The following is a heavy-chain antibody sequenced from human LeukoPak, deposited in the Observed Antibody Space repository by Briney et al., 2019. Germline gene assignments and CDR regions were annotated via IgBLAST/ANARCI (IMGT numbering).Heavy chain of an antibody. CDR3: ATSYSRSSVYFYYGLDF. V-gene: IGHV4-4*02. D-gene: IGHD6-6*01. CDR1: GGSISSSNW. Sequence: SGTLSLTCAVSGGSISSSNWWSWVRQPPGKGLEWIGEIYHSGSTNYNPSLKSRVTISVDKSKNQFSLKLSSVTAADTAVYYCATSYSRSSVYFYYGLDFWGQGTTVTVSS. J-gene: IGHJ6*02. CDR2: IYHSGST.